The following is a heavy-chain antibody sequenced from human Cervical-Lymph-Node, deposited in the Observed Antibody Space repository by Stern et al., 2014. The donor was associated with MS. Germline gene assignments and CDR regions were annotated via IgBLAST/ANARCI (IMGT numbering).Heavy chain of an antibody. CDR2: IIPLFGTA. Sequence: AHLVESGAEVKKPGSSVKVSCKASGGTFSSYAINWVRQAPGQGLEWMGGIIPLFGTANYAQKFQGRVTITADESTSTAYMELSSLRSEDTAVYYCARGSTVVTDYFDYWGQGTLVTVSS. CDR1: GGTFSSYA. CDR3: ARGSTVVTDYFDY. J-gene: IGHJ4*02. V-gene: IGHV1-69*01. D-gene: IGHD4-23*01.